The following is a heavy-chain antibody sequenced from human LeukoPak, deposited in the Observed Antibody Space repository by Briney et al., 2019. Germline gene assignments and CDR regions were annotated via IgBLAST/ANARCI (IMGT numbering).Heavy chain of an antibody. CDR3: AKPLEYSSRDWYFDL. J-gene: IGHJ2*01. D-gene: IGHD6-6*01. Sequence: GGSLRLSCAASGFTFSSCAMSWVRQAPGKGLEWVSAISGSGGSTYYADSVKGRFTISRDNSKNTLYLQMNSLRAEDTAVYYCAKPLEYSSRDWYFDLWGRGTLVTVSS. V-gene: IGHV3-23*01. CDR2: ISGSGGST. CDR1: GFTFSSCA.